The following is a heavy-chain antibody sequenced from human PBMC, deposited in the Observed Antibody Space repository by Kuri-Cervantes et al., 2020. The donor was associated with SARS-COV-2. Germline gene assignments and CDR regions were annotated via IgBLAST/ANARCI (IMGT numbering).Heavy chain of an antibody. CDR1: GGSISSGDYY. CDR3: AREGDDGGFDY. CDR2: IYYSGST. V-gene: IGHV4-30-4*08. J-gene: IGHJ4*02. Sequence: SETLSLTCTVSGGSISSGDYYWSWIRQPPGKGLGWIGYIYYSGSTYYNPSLKSRVTISVDTSKNQFSLKLSSVTAADTAVYYCAREGDDGGFDYWGQGTLVTVSS. D-gene: IGHD1-1*01.